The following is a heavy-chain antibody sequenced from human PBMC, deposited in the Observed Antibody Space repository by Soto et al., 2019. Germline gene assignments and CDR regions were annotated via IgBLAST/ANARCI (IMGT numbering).Heavy chain of an antibody. CDR1: GFTFSSYA. CDR3: ARERWIGAGRRRYFDY. D-gene: IGHD3-3*01. J-gene: IGHJ4*02. CDR2: ISYDGSNK. V-gene: IGHV3-30-3*01. Sequence: GGSLRLSCAASGFTFSSYAMHWVRQAPGKGLEWVAVISYDGSNKYYADSVKGRFTISRDNSKNTLYLQMNSLRAEDTAMYYCARERWIGAGRRRYFDYWGQGTLVTVSS.